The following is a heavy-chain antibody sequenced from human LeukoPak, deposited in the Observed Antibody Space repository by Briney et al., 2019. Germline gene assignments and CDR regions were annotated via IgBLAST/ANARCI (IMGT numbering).Heavy chain of an antibody. J-gene: IGHJ3*02. CDR1: GFTFSSYS. CDR2: ISSSSSYI. D-gene: IGHD3-22*01. CDR3: ARDGYYDSSGYPDAFDI. Sequence: GGSLRLSCAASGFTFSSYSMNWVRQTPGKGLEWVSSISSSSSYIYYADSVKGRFTISRDNAKNSLYLQMNSLRAEDTAVYYCARDGYYDSSGYPDAFDIWGQGTMVTVSS. V-gene: IGHV3-21*01.